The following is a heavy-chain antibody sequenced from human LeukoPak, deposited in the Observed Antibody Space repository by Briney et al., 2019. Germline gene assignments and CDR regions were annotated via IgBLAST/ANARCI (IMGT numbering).Heavy chain of an antibody. D-gene: IGHD2-15*01. Sequence: ASVKVSCKASGYTFTSYGISWVRQAPGQGLEWMGGIIPIFGTANYAQKFQGRVTITADESTSTAYMELSSLRSEDTAVYYCSGGRNTYYYYMDVWGKGTTVTISS. CDR3: SGGRNTYYYYMDV. CDR2: IIPIFGTA. CDR1: GYTFTSYG. V-gene: IGHV1-69*13. J-gene: IGHJ6*03.